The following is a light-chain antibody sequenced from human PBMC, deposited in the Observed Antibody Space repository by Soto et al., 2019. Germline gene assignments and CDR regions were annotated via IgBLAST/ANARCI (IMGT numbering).Light chain of an antibody. V-gene: IGKV1-33*01. CDR2: DAS. Sequence: DIQMTQSPSSLSASVGDRVTITCQASQDIANYLNWYQQKPGEAPKLLIYDASNLQAEIPSKISGSVSGTDFTFTITNLQPEDVATYYCQQYDELVPLTFGPGTKVDIK. CDR1: QDIANY. CDR3: QQYDELVPLT. J-gene: IGKJ3*01.